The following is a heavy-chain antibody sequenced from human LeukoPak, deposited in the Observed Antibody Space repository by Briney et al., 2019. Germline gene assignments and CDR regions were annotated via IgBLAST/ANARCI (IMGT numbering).Heavy chain of an antibody. CDR2: ISWNSGSI. V-gene: IGHV3-9*01. D-gene: IGHD1-7*01. CDR1: GFTFDDYA. CDR3: AKDGSAGTTPPFFDY. J-gene: IGHJ4*02. Sequence: GRSLRLSCAASGFTFDDYAMHWVRQAPGKGLEWVSGISWNSGSIGYADSVKGRFTISRDNAKNSLYLQMNSLRAEDTALYYCAKDGSAGTTPPFFDYWGQGALVTVSS.